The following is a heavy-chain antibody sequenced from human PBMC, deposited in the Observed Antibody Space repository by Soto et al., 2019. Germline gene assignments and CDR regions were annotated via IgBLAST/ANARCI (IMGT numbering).Heavy chain of an antibody. CDR1: GYTFNSYD. CDR2: MNPNSGNT. V-gene: IGHV1-8*01. CDR3: AGFGATDSFDY. D-gene: IGHD2-15*01. Sequence: GASLKVSCKASGYTFNSYDINWARQATGQGLEWMGWMNPNSGNTGYAQKFQGRVTMTRNTSISTAYMELRSLRSDDTAVYYCAGFGATDSFDYWGQGTLVTVSS. J-gene: IGHJ4*02.